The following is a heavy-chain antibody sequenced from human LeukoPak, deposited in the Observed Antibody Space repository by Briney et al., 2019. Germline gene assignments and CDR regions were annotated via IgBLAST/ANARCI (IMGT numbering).Heavy chain of an antibody. CDR1: GGSISSSNW. J-gene: IGHJ6*02. D-gene: IGHD6-13*01. V-gene: IGHV4-4*02. CDR2: IYHSGTT. CDR3: ARRLAAAGYGMDV. Sequence: PSGTLSLTCAVSGGSISSSNWCSWVRQSPGKGLAWIGEIYHSGTTNYNPSLKSRVTISLDKSKNQFSLRLSSVTAADTAVYYCARRLAAAGYGMDVWGQGTTVTVSS.